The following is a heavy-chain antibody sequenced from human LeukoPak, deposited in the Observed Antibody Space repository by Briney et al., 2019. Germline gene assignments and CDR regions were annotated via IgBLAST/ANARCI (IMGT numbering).Heavy chain of an antibody. Sequence: GGSLRLSCAASGFTFSRFGMHWVRQAPGQGLEWVAFILYDGTKKYYADSVKGRFTISRDNAKNSLYLQMNSLRAEDTAVYYCARDRVFADGYSRFDLWGRGTLVTVSS. D-gene: IGHD5-24*01. CDR3: ARDRVFADGYSRFDL. CDR1: GFTFSRFG. J-gene: IGHJ2*01. V-gene: IGHV3-30*02. CDR2: ILYDGTKK.